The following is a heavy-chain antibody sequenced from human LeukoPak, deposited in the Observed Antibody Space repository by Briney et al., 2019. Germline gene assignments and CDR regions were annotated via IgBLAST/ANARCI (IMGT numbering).Heavy chain of an antibody. CDR1: GFTFDDYA. D-gene: IGHD5-24*01. V-gene: IGHV3-9*01. CDR2: ISWNSDTI. Sequence: GGSLRLSCAVSGFTFDDYAMHWVRQVPGKGPEWVSGISWNSDTIGYGDSVKGRFTISRDNSKNTLYLQMNSLIAEDTAVYYCAKSGYNRFDYWGQGTRVTVSS. CDR3: AKSGYNRFDY. J-gene: IGHJ4*02.